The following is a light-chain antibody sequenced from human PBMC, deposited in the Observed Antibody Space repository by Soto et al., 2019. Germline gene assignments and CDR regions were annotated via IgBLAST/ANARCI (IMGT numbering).Light chain of an antibody. CDR3: QQRSNWPL. CDR1: QSVSASY. V-gene: IGKV3D-20*02. CDR2: GAS. J-gene: IGKJ5*01. Sequence: EIVLTQSPGTLSLSPGERATLSCRASQSVSASYLAWYQQKPGQAPRLLIYGASSRATGIPDRFSGSGSGTDFTLTISSLEPEDFAVYYCQQRSNWPLFGQGTRL.